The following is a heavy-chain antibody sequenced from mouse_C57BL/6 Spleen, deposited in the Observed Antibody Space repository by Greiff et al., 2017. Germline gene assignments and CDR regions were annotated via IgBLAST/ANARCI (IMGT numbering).Heavy chain of an antibody. CDR2: IYPSDSET. CDR1: GYTFTSYW. V-gene: IGHV1-61*01. Sequence: QVQLQQPGAELVRPGSSVTLSCKASGYTFTSYWMDWVKQRPGQGLEWIGNIYPSDSETHYNQKFKDKATMTVDKSSSTAYMQHSSLTYEDSAVYYCARGAWFAYWGQGTLLTVSA. J-gene: IGHJ3*01. CDR3: ARGAWFAY.